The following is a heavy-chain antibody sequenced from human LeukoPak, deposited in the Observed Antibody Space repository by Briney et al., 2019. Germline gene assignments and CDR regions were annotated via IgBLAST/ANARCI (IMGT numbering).Heavy chain of an antibody. V-gene: IGHV3-23*01. CDR2: ISGSGGST. D-gene: IGHD3-22*01. Sequence: GGSLRLSCAASGFTFSSYAMSWVRQAPGKGLEWVSAISGSGGSTYYADSVKGRFTISRDNSKNTLYLLMNSLRAEDTAVYYCAKDMFYYDSSGYYGYWGQGTLVTVSS. J-gene: IGHJ4*02. CDR1: GFTFSSYA. CDR3: AKDMFYYDSSGYYGY.